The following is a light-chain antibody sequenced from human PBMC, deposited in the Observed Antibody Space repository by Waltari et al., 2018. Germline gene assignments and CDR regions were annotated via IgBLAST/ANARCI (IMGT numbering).Light chain of an antibody. V-gene: IGKV2-28*01. CDR3: IQGLQTPT. J-gene: IGKJ5*01. CDR2: LGS. Sequence: DIAMTQSPLSLPVTPGEPASISCRSSQSLDSNGYQYLDWYLQKAGQSPQVLIQLGSNRASGVPDRFSGSGSGTDFTLKISRVEAEDVGVYYCIQGLQTPTFGQGTRLEIK. CDR1: QSLDSNGYQY.